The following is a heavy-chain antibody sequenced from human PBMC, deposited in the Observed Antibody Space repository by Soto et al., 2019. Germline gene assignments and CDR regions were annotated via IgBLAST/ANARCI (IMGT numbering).Heavy chain of an antibody. J-gene: IGHJ4*02. CDR1: GFTFSSYA. Sequence: EVQLVESGGGLVQPGGSLRLSCAASGFTFSSYAMSWVRQAPGKGLEWVSAISGSGGSTYYADSVKGRFTISRDNSKNTLYLQMNSLRAEDTAVYYCAKDRLPLVGATRFTREADYWGQGTLVTVSS. CDR3: AKDRLPLVGATRFTREADY. D-gene: IGHD1-26*01. CDR2: ISGSGGST. V-gene: IGHV3-23*04.